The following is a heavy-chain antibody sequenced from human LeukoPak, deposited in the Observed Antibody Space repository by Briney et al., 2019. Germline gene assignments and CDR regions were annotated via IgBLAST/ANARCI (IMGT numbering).Heavy chain of an antibody. Sequence: SETLSLTCAVYGGSFSGYYWSWIRQPPGKGLEWIGEINHSGSTNYNPSLKSRVTISVDTSKNQFSLKLSSVTAADTAVYYCARGLITMVRGVTEKGDYFDYWGQGTLVTVSS. D-gene: IGHD3-10*01. CDR1: GGSFSGYY. V-gene: IGHV4-34*01. J-gene: IGHJ4*02. CDR2: INHSGST. CDR3: ARGLITMVRGVTEKGDYFDY.